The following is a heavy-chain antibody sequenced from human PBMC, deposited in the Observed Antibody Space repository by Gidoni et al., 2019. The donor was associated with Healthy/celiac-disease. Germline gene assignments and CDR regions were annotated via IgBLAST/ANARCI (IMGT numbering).Heavy chain of an antibody. J-gene: IGHJ4*02. D-gene: IGHD1-7*01. CDR2: IYSSGGT. CDR3: ATLGYTWNYGLDY. CDR1: GGSISSSSYY. Sequence: LQLQESGPGLVKPSETLSLTCTVTGGSISSSSYYWGWIRQPPGRGLEWMGSIYSSGGTYYNPALKSRVTISVDTSTNQFSLKLSSVTAADTAVYYCATLGYTWNYGLDYWGQGTLVTVSS. V-gene: IGHV4-39*01.